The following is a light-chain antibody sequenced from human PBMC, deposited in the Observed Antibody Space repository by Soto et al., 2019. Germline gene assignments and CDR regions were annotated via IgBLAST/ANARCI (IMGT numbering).Light chain of an antibody. CDR2: DVN. V-gene: IGLV2-14*03. CDR3: SSFTSSTSYV. Sequence: QSVLTQPASVSGSPGQSIAISCTGTSSDVGSYNSVSWYQQYPGKAPKLMIHDVNNRPSGISDRCSRSKSGNTASLTISGLQADDEADYYCSSFTSSTSYVFGTGTKVTVL. J-gene: IGLJ1*01. CDR1: SSDVGSYNS.